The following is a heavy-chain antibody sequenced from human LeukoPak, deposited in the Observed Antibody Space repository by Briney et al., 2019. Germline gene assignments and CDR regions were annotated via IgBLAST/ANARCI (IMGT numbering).Heavy chain of an antibody. V-gene: IGHV3-7*01. Sequence: GGSLRLSCAASGFTFSSYWMSWVRQAPGKGLEWVANLKQDGSEKYYVGSVKGRFTISRDNAKNSLYLQMNSLRAEDTAVYYCARDSGSYCSSTSCYILLYYYYMDVWGKGTTVTVSS. D-gene: IGHD2-2*02. CDR1: GFTFSSYW. CDR3: ARDSGSYCSSTSCYILLYYYYMDV. CDR2: LKQDGSEK. J-gene: IGHJ6*03.